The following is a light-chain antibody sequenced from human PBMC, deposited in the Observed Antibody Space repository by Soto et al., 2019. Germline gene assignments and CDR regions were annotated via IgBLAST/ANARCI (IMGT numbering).Light chain of an antibody. Sequence: DIQMTQSPSTLSASVGDRVTITCRASQSISSWLAWYQQKPGKSPKLLIYEASNVESGVPTRFGGSGSGTELPITISSLQPDDFATNSCQQSNNYPRTFGQGTKVDIK. J-gene: IGKJ1*01. CDR2: EAS. V-gene: IGKV1-5*03. CDR3: QQSNNYPRT. CDR1: QSISSW.